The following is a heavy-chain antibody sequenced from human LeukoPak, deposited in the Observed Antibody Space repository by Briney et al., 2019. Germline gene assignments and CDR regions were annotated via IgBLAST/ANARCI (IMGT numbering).Heavy chain of an antibody. CDR3: ARRDGYGAYDI. CDR2: IYPGDSDT. Sequence: GESLKISCKVSGYSFTSYWIGWVRQMPGKGLEWMGIIYPGDSDTRYSPSFQGQVTISADKTISTAYLQWRSLKASDTAIYYCARRDGYGAYDIWGQGTMVTVSS. J-gene: IGHJ3*02. D-gene: IGHD5-24*01. V-gene: IGHV5-51*01. CDR1: GYSFTSYW.